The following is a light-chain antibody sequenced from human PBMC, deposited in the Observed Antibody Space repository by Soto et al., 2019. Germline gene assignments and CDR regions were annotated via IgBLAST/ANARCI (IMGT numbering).Light chain of an antibody. CDR3: QQYSNWPPYT. CDR2: DAS. Sequence: EIVMTQSPATLSVSPGERATLSCRASQSVSSKLAWYQQKPGQAPRLLIYDASTRATGIPARFSGSGSGTEFTLTISSLQSEDFAVYYCQQYSNWPPYTFGQGTKLEIK. J-gene: IGKJ2*01. V-gene: IGKV3-15*01. CDR1: QSVSSK.